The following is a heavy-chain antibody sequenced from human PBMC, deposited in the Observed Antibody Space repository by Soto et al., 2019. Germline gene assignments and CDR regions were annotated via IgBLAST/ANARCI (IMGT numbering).Heavy chain of an antibody. CDR1: GGTFSSYA. CDR3: ARALQSYAFDI. V-gene: IGHV1-69*06. Sequence: ASVNVSCKASGGTFSSYAISWVRQAPGQGLEWMGGIIPIFGTANYAQKFQGRVTITADKSTSTAYMELSSLRSEDTAVYYCARALQSYAFDIWGQGTMVTVSS. J-gene: IGHJ3*02. CDR2: IIPIFGTA.